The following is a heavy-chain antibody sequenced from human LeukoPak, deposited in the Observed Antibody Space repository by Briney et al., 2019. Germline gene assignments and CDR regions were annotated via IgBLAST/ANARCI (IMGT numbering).Heavy chain of an antibody. V-gene: IGHV3-23*01. Sequence: GGSLRLSCAVSGFSISNYAMNWVRQAPGKGLEWVSGISGSGGNTYYADSVKGRFTISRDNSKNTLYLHMNNLRAEDTAVYYCADPASVPNSFDPWGQGTLVTVSS. CDR3: ADPASVPNSFDP. J-gene: IGHJ5*02. CDR2: ISGSGGNT. D-gene: IGHD2-2*01. CDR1: GFSISNYA.